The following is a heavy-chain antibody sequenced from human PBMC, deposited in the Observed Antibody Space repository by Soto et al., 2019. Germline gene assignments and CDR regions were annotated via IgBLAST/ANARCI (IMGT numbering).Heavy chain of an antibody. CDR2: VYSGDSDT. V-gene: IGHV5-51*01. J-gene: IGHJ4*02. Sequence: GEALNISCKCSGYIFSNFWICWVRQVPGKFLWWMWIVYSGDSDTKYSPSFEGQVTISVDKSISTAYLEWSSLKASDTAVYYCARRKYQWNPAEFDYWGQGPLVTVSS. CDR1: GYIFSNFW. D-gene: IGHD2-8*01. CDR3: ARRKYQWNPAEFDY.